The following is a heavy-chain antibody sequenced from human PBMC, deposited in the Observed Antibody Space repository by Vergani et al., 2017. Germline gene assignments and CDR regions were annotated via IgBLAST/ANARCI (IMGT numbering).Heavy chain of an antibody. CDR2: ISSNGGST. CDR3: VKVYYDYVWGGQKYFQH. J-gene: IGHJ1*01. V-gene: IGHV3-64D*06. Sequence: EVQLVESGGGLVQPGGSLRLSCSASGFTFSSYAMHWVRQAPGKGLEYVSAISSNGGSTYYADSVKGRFTISRDKSKKTLYLQMSSLRAEDTAVYYCVKVYYDYVWGGQKYFQHGGQGTLVTVSS. D-gene: IGHD3-16*01. CDR1: GFTFSSYA.